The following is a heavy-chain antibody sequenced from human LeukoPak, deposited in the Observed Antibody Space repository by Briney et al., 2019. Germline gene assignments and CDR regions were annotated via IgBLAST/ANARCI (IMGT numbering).Heavy chain of an antibody. V-gene: IGHV3-7*01. CDR1: GFSVSDYW. J-gene: IGHJ4*02. Sequence: PGGSLRLSCAVSGFSVSDYWMTWVRQAPGQGLEWVANIKQEGSEKNYVDSVKGRFTISRDNAGNSLFLKMNSLRVEDTAVYYCAREWQGGIAAAGTRIEGDYWGQGTLVAVSS. CDR2: IKQEGSEK. CDR3: AREWQGGIAAAGTRIEGDY. D-gene: IGHD6-13*01.